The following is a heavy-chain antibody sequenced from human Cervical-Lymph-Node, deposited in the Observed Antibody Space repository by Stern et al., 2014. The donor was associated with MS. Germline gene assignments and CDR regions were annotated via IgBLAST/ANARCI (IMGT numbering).Heavy chain of an antibody. CDR1: GGTFSKFP. Sequence: HVQLVPSWAEVTQPGYSVKVSCKASGGTFSKFPSSWVRQAPGQGLEWMGGLFPVFGTPTYAQEFRGRVTITADVSTSTVYMELSSLRSDDTAVYYCALSSETSDRWYSLGYDLWGQGTLVTVSS. J-gene: IGHJ5*02. D-gene: IGHD6-13*01. CDR3: ALSSETSDRWYSLGYDL. CDR2: LFPVFGTP. V-gene: IGHV1-69*01.